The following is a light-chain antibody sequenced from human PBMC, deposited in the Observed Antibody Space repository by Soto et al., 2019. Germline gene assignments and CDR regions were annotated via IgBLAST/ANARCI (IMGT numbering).Light chain of an antibody. CDR2: GAS. V-gene: IGKV1-39*01. CDR3: QQSSSTLPIT. CDR1: HSISIY. J-gene: IGKJ5*01. Sequence: DIQMTQSPSSLSASIGDRVTITCRASHSISIYLNWYQQKPGKAPNLLIYGASSLRTGVPSRFSGSGSGTDFTLTISSLQPEDFATYFCQQSSSTLPITFGQGTRLEIK.